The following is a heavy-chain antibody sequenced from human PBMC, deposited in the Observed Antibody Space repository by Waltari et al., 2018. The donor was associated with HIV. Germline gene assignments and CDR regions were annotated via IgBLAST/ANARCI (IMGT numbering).Heavy chain of an antibody. D-gene: IGHD6-13*01. CDR3: ASMGYSQYYYYGMDV. V-gene: IGHV3-48*03. Sequence: EVQLVESGGGLVQPGGSLRLSCAASGFTFSSYEMNWVRQAPGKGLEWVSYISSSGSTIYYASAVKCRFTSSRDNAKNSLYLQMNGRRAEDTAVYYCASMGYSQYYYYGMDVWGQGTTVTVSS. CDR1: GFTFSSYE. CDR2: ISSSGSTI. J-gene: IGHJ6*02.